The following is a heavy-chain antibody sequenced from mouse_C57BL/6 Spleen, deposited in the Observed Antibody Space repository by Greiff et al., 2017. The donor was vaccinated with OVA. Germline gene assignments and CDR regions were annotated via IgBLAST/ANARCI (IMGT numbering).Heavy chain of an antibody. CDR3: TGDIPYYYGSSYAY. CDR1: GFTFSNYW. CDR2: IRLKSDNYAT. Sequence: EVQLVESGGGLVQPGGSMKLSCVASGFTFSNYWMNWVRQSPEKGLEWVAQIRLKSDNYATHYAESVKGRFTISRDDSKSSVYLQMNNLRAEDTGIYYCTGDIPYYYGSSYAYWGQGTTLTVSS. J-gene: IGHJ2*01. D-gene: IGHD1-1*01. V-gene: IGHV6-3*01.